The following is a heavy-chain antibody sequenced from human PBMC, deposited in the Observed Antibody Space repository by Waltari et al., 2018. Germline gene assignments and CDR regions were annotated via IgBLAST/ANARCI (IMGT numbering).Heavy chain of an antibody. D-gene: IGHD2-2*01. CDR3: AKGPAARTNWFDP. V-gene: IGHV3-23*01. Sequence: EVQLLESGGGLVQPGGSLRLSCAASGFTFSSYDMSWVRQAPGKGLEGVSVIGSGGRNTYYADSVKGRFTISRDDSKNTLYLQMNSLRAEDTAVYYCAKGPAARTNWFDPWGQGTLVTVSS. J-gene: IGHJ5*02. CDR2: IGSGGRNT. CDR1: GFTFSSYD.